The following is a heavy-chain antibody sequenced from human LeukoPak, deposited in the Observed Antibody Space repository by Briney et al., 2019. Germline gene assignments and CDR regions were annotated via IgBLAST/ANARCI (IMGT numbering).Heavy chain of an antibody. D-gene: IGHD5-18*01. CDR2: IKQDGRET. V-gene: IGHV3-7*01. Sequence: GGSLRLSCVASGGFKFKSYWMTWVRQAPGKGLEWVATIKQDGRETYYVDSVKGRFTLSRDNAKNSLYLQMNSLRAEDTAVYYCARDGYSYGMVFDYWGQGTLVTVSS. CDR3: ARDGYSYGMVFDY. J-gene: IGHJ4*02. CDR1: GGFKFKSYW.